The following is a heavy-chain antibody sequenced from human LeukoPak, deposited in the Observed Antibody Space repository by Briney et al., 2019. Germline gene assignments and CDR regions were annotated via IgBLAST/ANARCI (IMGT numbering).Heavy chain of an antibody. J-gene: IGHJ4*02. CDR2: IKQDGSEK. CDR1: GFTFSSYW. D-gene: IGHD6-6*01. CDR3: ASPILIAACPALFDY. Sequence: GGSLRLSCAASGFTFSSYWMSWVRQAPGRGLEWVANIKQDGSEKYYVDSVKGRFTISRDNAKNSLYLQMNSLRAEDTAVYYCASPILIAACPALFDYWGQGTLVTVSS. V-gene: IGHV3-7*01.